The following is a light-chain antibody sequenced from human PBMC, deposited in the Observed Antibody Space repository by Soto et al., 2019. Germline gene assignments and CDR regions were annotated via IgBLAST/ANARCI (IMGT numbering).Light chain of an antibody. V-gene: IGLV2-14*03. J-gene: IGLJ3*02. CDR1: SSDLGGYHY. CDR3: TSYATGSTL. CDR2: DVN. Sequence: QSALTQPASVSGSPGQSITISCTGTSSDLGGYHYVCWYQQHPGKAPKLIIYDVNNRPSGIADRFSGSQSGNTASLTISGLQAEDEGTYYCTSYATGSTLFGGGTQLTVL.